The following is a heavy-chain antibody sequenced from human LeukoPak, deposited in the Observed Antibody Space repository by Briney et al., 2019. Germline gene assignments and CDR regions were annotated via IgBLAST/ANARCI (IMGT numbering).Heavy chain of an antibody. V-gene: IGHV3-23*01. CDR3: AKHVRTSVWFFDS. CDR2: ISWSSLTT. J-gene: IGHJ4*02. CDR1: GFTFSNYA. Sequence: GGSLRLSCAASGFTFSNYALSWVRQAPGRGLEWVSLISWSSLTTEYADSVKGRFTVSRDNSKNTLSLQMNSLDADDTAVYYCAKHVRTSVWFFDSWGQGTLVTVSS. D-gene: IGHD6-19*01.